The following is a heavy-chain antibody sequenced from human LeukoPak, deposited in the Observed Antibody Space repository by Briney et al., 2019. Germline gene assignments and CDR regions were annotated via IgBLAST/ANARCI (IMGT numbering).Heavy chain of an antibody. D-gene: IGHD3-22*01. Sequence: GGSLRLSCAASGFTFSSYWMHWVRQAPGKGLVWVSRINSDGSSTSYADSVKGRFTISRDIDNNTLYLQMNSLRAEDTAVYYCAASYYYDSSGYYYWGQGTLVTVSS. J-gene: IGHJ4*02. CDR3: AASYYYDSSGYYY. CDR1: GFTFSSYW. V-gene: IGHV3-74*01. CDR2: INSDGSST.